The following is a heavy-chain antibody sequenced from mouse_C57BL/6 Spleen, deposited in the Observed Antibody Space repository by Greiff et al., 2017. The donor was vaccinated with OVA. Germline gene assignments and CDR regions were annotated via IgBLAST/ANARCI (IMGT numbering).Heavy chain of an antibody. J-gene: IGHJ3*01. V-gene: IGHV5-4*01. Sequence: EVNLVESGGGLVKPGGSLKLSCAASGFTFSSYAMSWVRQTPEKRLEWVATISDGGSYTYYPDNVKGRFTISRDNAKNNLYLQMSHLKSEDTAMYYCAREGLYWFAYWGQGTLVTVSA. D-gene: IGHD6-5*01. CDR1: GFTFSSYA. CDR2: ISDGGSYT. CDR3: AREGLYWFAY.